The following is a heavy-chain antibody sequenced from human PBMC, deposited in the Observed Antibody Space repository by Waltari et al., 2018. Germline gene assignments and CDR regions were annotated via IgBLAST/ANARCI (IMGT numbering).Heavy chain of an antibody. CDR1: GFTFNNYW. CDR2: IKQDGSDT. Sequence: EVQLVESGAGLVQPGGSLRLSCAASGFTFNNYWMSWVRQDQGKGREWVANIKQDGSDTYYADSVKGRFTISRDNAKNSVQLQMNSLRPEDTAVYFCARGGSIVTVPTAVDYWGQGTLVAVSS. D-gene: IGHD3-16*01. CDR3: ARGGSIVTVPTAVDY. J-gene: IGHJ4*02. V-gene: IGHV3-7*01.